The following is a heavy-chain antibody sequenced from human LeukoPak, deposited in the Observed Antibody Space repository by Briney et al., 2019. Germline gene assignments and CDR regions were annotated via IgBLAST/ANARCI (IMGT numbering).Heavy chain of an antibody. V-gene: IGHV3-23*01. CDR1: GFTFSSYG. D-gene: IGHD6-19*01. Sequence: GGSLRLSCAASGFTFSSYGMSWVRQAPGKGLEWVSAISGSSGSTYYADSVKGRFTISRDNSKNTLYLQMNSLRAEDTAVYYCAKDIIAVANSDAFDIWGQGTMVTVSS. CDR3: AKDIIAVANSDAFDI. CDR2: ISGSSGST. J-gene: IGHJ3*02.